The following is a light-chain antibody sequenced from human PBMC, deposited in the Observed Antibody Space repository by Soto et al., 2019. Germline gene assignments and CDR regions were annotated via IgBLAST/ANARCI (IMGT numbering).Light chain of an antibody. J-gene: IGKJ1*01. CDR1: QSVSRN. CDR3: QHYNSYSEA. CDR2: GAS. Sequence: EIVMTQSPATLSVSPGERATLSCRASQSVSRNLAWYQQKPGQAPRLLIYGASSRATGIPDRFSGTGSETDFTLTISSLKNDDFATYYCQHYNSYSEAFGQGTKVDIK. V-gene: IGKV3D-15*01.